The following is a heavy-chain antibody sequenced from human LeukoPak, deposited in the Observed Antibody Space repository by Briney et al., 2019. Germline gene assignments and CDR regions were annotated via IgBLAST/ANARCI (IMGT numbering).Heavy chain of an antibody. Sequence: GGSLRLSCAASGFTFSSYGMHWVRQAPGKGLEWVAVISYDGSNKYYVDSVKGRFTISRDTSKNTLYLQMNSLRAEDTAVYFCAKQSAGSSTWYSLHFDYWGEGTRVTVSS. CDR3: AKQSAGSSTWYSLHFDY. CDR1: GFTFSSYG. D-gene: IGHD6-13*01. CDR2: ISYDGSNK. V-gene: IGHV3-30*18. J-gene: IGHJ4*02.